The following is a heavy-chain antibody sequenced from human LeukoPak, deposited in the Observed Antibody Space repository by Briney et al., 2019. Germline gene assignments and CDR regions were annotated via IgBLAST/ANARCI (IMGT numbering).Heavy chain of an antibody. V-gene: IGHV3-20*01. CDR1: GFTFDDHG. CDR3: ARDRSYGSFDF. CDR2: INWNGGST. D-gene: IGHD5-18*01. Sequence: PGGSLRLSCAASGFTFDDHGMNWVRQAPGKGLEWVSGINWNGGSTFYADSVKGRFTISRDNAKNALYLQMNSLTAEDTALYHCARDRSYGSFDFWGQGTLVTVSS. J-gene: IGHJ4*02.